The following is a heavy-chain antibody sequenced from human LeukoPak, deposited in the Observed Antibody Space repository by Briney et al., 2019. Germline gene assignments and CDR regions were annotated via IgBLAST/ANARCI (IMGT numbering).Heavy chain of an antibody. CDR3: ARDLVTVTKGFDI. CDR2: ISYIGTT. J-gene: IGHJ3*02. D-gene: IGHD4-17*01. V-gene: IGHV4-59*11. Sequence: RTSETLSLTCAVSGDSFSSHYWTWIRQPPGRGLEWIGYISYIGTTNYNPSLKSRVTTSIDTSKNQFSLKLSSVTTADTAVYYCARDLVTVTKGFDIWGLGTMVSVSS. CDR1: GDSFSSHY.